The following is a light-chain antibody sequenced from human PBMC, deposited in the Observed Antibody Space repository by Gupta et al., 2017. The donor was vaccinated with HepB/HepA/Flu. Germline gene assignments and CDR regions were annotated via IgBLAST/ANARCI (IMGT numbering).Light chain of an antibody. CDR2: LGS. V-gene: IGKV2-28*01. Sequence: NVMSHSTLSLPITPGEPASISCRSSQSLLHSNGYNYLDWYLQKPGQSPQLLIYLGSNRASGVPDRFSGSGSGTDFTLKISRVEAEDVGVYYCMQDTQSPYTFGQGTKLEIK. J-gene: IGKJ2*01. CDR1: QSLLHSNGYNY. CDR3: MQDTQSPYT.